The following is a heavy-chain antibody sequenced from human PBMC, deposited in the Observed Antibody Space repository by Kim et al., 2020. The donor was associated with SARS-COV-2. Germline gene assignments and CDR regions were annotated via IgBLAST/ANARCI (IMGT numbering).Heavy chain of an antibody. V-gene: IGHV3-33*01. Sequence: YADSGKGRLPTSRDNSKNPLYLQMNGLRAEGTAVYYCARYYDVWGGLDYWGQGTLVTVSS. CDR3: ARYYDVWGGLDY. J-gene: IGHJ4*02. D-gene: IGHD3-3*01.